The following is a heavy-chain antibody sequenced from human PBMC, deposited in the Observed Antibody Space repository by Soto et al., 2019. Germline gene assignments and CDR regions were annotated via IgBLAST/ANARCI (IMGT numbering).Heavy chain of an antibody. CDR1: GYTFTTYG. J-gene: IGHJ6*02. CDR3: ARDVRKALRVEGLTAMDV. Sequence: QIQLVQSGPEVKKPGASVKVSCKASGYTFTTYGISWVRQAPGQGLEWMGWISGYNGQTNYAQKFRGIVTMTTYTSTGTAYMGRRSLRTDDTATYYCARDVRKALRVEGLTAMDVWGHGTTVTVSS. CDR2: ISGYNGQT. D-gene: IGHD2-15*01. V-gene: IGHV1-18*01.